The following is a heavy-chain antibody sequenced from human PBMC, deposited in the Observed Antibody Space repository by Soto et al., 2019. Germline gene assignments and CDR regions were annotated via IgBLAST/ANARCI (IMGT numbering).Heavy chain of an antibody. CDR1: GFSLTTSGVG. Sequence: QITLNESGPTVVRPTETLTLTCRFSGFSLTTSGVGVGWIRQSPGKAPEWLALIYWDDDKRYSASLKSRLTITTDTSNNPVVRTVSDLDTTDTATYYCAHSVIRTFFELVTTTAIFFDFWGPGTPVAVS. CDR3: AHSVIRTFFELVTTTAIFFDF. J-gene: IGHJ4*02. V-gene: IGHV2-5*02. CDR2: IYWDDDK. D-gene: IGHD3-3*01.